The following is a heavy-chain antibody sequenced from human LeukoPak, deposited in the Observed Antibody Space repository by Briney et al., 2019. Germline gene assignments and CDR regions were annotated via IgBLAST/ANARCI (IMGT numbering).Heavy chain of an antibody. D-gene: IGHD4-17*01. J-gene: IGHJ4*02. V-gene: IGHV3-23*01. Sequence: GGSLRLSCAASGFTFSSYAMSWVRQAPGKGLEWVSAISGSGGSTYYADSVKGRFTISRDNAKNSLYLQMNSLRAEDTAVYYCARDIKHGEGYWGQGTLVTVSS. CDR1: GFTFSSYA. CDR3: ARDIKHGEGY. CDR2: ISGSGGST.